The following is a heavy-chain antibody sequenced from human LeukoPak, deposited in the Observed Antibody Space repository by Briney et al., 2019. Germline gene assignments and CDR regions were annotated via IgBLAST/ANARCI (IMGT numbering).Heavy chain of an antibody. D-gene: IGHD3-22*01. CDR3: ARDSAYDSSGDAFDI. CDR2: IWYDGSNK. V-gene: IGHV3-33*01. Sequence: GRSLRLSCAASGFTFSSYGMHWVRQAPGKGLEWVAVIWYDGSNKYYADSVKGRFTISRDNSKNTLYLQMNSLRAEDTAVYYCARDSAYDSSGDAFDIWGQGTMVTVSS. J-gene: IGHJ3*02. CDR1: GFTFSSYG.